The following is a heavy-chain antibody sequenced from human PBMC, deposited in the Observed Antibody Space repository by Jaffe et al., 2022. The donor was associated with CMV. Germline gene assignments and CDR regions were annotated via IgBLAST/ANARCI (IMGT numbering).Heavy chain of an antibody. J-gene: IGHJ2*01. CDR1: GGSISSYY. CDR3: ARAMGYCTNGVCYNWYFDL. V-gene: IGHV4-4*07. Sequence: QVQLQESGPGLVKPSETLSLTCTVSGGSISSYYWSWIRQPAGKGLEWIGRIYTSGSTNYNPSLKSRVTMSVDTSKNQFSLKLSSVTAADTAVYYCARAMGYCTNGVCYNWYFDLWGRGTLVTVSS. D-gene: IGHD2-8*01. CDR2: IYTSGST.